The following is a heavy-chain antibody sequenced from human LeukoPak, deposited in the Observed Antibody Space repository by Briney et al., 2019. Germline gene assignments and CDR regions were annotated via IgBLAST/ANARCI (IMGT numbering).Heavy chain of an antibody. V-gene: IGHV3-21*01. J-gene: IGHJ1*01. CDR3: ATPAAGPGAEYSLY. CDR2: ISSSSSNI. D-gene: IGHD6-13*01. CDR1: GFTFSSYS. Sequence: GGSLRLSCTASGFTFSSYSMNWVRQAPGKGLEWVSYISSSSSNIFYADSFKGRFTISRDNAQNSLYLQMNSLRVEDTAVYYCATPAAGPGAEYSLYWGQGTLVIVSS.